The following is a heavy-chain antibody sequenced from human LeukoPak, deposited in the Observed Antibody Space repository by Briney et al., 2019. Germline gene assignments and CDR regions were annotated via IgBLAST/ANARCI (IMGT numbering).Heavy chain of an antibody. CDR3: AKDWKEVAYCSGGSCYSDY. CDR1: GFTFSSYS. CDR2: ISSGSSYI. Sequence: PGGSLRLSCAASGFTFSSYSINWVRQAPGKGLEWVSSISSGSSYIYFADSMKGRFTISRDNTQNLVYLQMNSLRDDDTAVYYCAKDWKEVAYCSGGSCYSDYWGQGTLVSVSS. D-gene: IGHD2-15*01. V-gene: IGHV3-21*04. J-gene: IGHJ4*02.